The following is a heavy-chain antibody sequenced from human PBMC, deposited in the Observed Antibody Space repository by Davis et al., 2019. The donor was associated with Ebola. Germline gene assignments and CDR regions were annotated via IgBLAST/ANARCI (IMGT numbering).Heavy chain of an antibody. CDR2: IYSGGST. J-gene: IGHJ6*02. CDR3: ARDSTTPSAPTYYYYGMDV. D-gene: IGHD1-26*01. CDR1: GFTFSSYS. V-gene: IGHV3-53*01. Sequence: GESLKISCAASGFTFSSYSMNWVRQAPGKGLEWVSVIYSGGSTYYADSVKGRFTISRDNSKNTLYLQMNSLRAEDTAVYYCARDSTTPSAPTYYYYGMDVWGQGTTVTVSS.